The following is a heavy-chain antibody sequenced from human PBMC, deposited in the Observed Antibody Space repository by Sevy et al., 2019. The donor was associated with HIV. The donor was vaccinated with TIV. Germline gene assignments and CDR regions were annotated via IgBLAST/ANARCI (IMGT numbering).Heavy chain of an antibody. CDR1: GFTLNKAW. CDR2: IKSETDGGTQ. CDR3: SMEDGYNYFYY. D-gene: IGHD5-12*01. V-gene: IGHV3-15*07. J-gene: IGHJ4*02. Sequence: GGSLRLSCAASGFTLNKAWMNWVRQAPGKGLEWVGRIKSETDGGTQDYAEPVKGRFSISRDDSKNTLYLQMNSLKIEDTAVYYCSMEDGYNYFYYWGQGALVTVSS.